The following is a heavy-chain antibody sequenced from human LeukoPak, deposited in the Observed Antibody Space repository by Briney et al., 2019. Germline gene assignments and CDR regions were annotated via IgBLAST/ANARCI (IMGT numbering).Heavy chain of an antibody. CDR2: ISGQTGKT. Sequence: ASVKVSCKASGYTFSNYGISWVRQATGRGLEWMGWISGQTGKTKQAQKFQGRITLTTDSATNTAYMELRSLTSDDTAVYYCASFGGTKQFDPWGQGTLVTVSS. J-gene: IGHJ5*02. V-gene: IGHV1-18*01. CDR3: ASFGGTKQFDP. D-gene: IGHD1-1*01. CDR1: GYTFSNYG.